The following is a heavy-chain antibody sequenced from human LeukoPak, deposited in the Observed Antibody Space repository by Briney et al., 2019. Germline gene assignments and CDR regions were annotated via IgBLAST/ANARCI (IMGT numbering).Heavy chain of an antibody. J-gene: IGHJ3*02. CDR1: GGSISSGGYS. CDR2: IYHSGST. V-gene: IGHV4-30-2*01. Sequence: PSETLSLTCAVSGGSISSGGYSWSWIRQPPGKGLEWIGYIYHSGSTYYNPSLKSRVTISVDRSKNQFSLKLSSVTAADTAVYYCARAGSGSYYRFAFDIWGQGTMVTVSS. D-gene: IGHD1-26*01. CDR3: ARAGSGSYYRFAFDI.